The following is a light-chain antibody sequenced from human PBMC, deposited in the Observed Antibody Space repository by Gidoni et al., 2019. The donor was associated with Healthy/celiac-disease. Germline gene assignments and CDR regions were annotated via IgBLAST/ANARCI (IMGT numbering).Light chain of an antibody. V-gene: IGLV2-14*01. CDR2: DVS. Sequence: SALTQPAAVSASPGKSITISGTGTSSDVGGYNYVSWYHQHPGKAPKLMIYDVSNRPSGVSNRFSGSKSGNTASLTISGLQAEDEADYYCSSYTSSSTPLVFGTGTKVTVL. CDR3: SSYTSSSTPLV. CDR1: SSDVGGYNY. J-gene: IGLJ1*01.